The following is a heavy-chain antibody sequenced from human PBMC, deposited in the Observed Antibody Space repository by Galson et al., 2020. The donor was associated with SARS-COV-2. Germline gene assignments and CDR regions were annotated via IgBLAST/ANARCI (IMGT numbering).Heavy chain of an antibody. J-gene: IGHJ4*02. D-gene: IGHD1-1*01. V-gene: IGHV3-48*04. CDR2: IRSSSGTI. CDR3: ARERLEY. CDR1: GFTFSSYT. Sequence: GGLRLSCAASGFTFSSYTMNWVRQAPVKGLELVAYIRSSSGTIYYADSVKGRFTISRDNAKNSLYLQLNSLRVEDTAVYYCARERLEYWGQGTLVTVSS.